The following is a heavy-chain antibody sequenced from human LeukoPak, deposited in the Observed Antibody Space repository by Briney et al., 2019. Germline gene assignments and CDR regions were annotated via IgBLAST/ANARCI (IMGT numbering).Heavy chain of an antibody. CDR1: GFTFSSYA. CDR3: ARAGYYYETSGYNPSDY. J-gene: IGHJ4*02. CDR2: ISYDGSNK. Sequence: GGSLRLSCAASGFTFSSYAMHWVRQAPGKGLEWVAVISYDGSNKYCADSVKGRFIISRDNSKNTLYLQMNSLRADDSAMYYCARAGYYYETSGYNPSDYWGQGTLVTVSS. D-gene: IGHD3-22*01. V-gene: IGHV3-30-3*01.